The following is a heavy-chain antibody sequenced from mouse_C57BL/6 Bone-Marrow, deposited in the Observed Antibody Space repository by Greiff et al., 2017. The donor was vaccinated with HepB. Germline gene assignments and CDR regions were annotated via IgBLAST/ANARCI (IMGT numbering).Heavy chain of an antibody. Sequence: VQLQESGGGLVKPGGSLKLSCAASGFTFSDYGMHWVRQAPEKGLEWVAYISSGSSTIYYADTVKGRFTISRDNAKNTLFLQMTSLRSADTAMYYCAKGGYYGPYWYFDVWGTGTTVTVSS. CDR1: GFTFSDYG. CDR3: AKGGYYGPYWYFDV. D-gene: IGHD1-1*01. CDR2: ISSGSSTI. V-gene: IGHV5-17*01. J-gene: IGHJ1*03.